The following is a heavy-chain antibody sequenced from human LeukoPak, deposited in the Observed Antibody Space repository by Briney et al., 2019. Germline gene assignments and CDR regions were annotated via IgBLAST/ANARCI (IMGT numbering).Heavy chain of an antibody. D-gene: IGHD2-2*03. Sequence: KTSETLSLTCAVYGGSFSGYYWSWIRQPPGKGLEWIGEINHSGSTNYNPSLKSRVTISVDTSKDQFSLKLSSVTAADTAVYYCARVGYCSSTSCYLFDYWGQETLVTVSS. J-gene: IGHJ4*02. CDR1: GGSFSGYY. V-gene: IGHV4-34*01. CDR3: ARVGYCSSTSCYLFDY. CDR2: INHSGST.